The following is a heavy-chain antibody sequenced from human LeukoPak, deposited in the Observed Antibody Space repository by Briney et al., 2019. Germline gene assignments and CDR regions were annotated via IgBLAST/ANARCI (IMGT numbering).Heavy chain of an antibody. D-gene: IGHD1-26*01. Sequence: SETLSLTCTVSGGSLSSNKYYWGWIRQPPGKGLEWIGSIYYSGSTYYNPTLKSRVTIFVDTSKNQFSLKLSSVTAADTAVYYCATPYSGGYQGLDIWGQGTMVTVSS. CDR2: IYYSGST. CDR1: GGSLSSNKYY. J-gene: IGHJ3*02. V-gene: IGHV4-39*01. CDR3: ATPYSGGYQGLDI.